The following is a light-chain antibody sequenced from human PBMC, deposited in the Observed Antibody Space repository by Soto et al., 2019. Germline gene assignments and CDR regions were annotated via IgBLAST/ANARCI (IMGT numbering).Light chain of an antibody. CDR3: QQYDNLPT. J-gene: IGKJ5*01. Sequence: DIQMTQSPSCLSASVGDRVTITCQASQDISNHLNWYQQKPGKAPKLLIYDASNLETGVPSRFSGSGSGTDFTFTISSLQPEDIATYYCQQYDNLPTFGQGTRLEIK. CDR2: DAS. V-gene: IGKV1-33*01. CDR1: QDISNH.